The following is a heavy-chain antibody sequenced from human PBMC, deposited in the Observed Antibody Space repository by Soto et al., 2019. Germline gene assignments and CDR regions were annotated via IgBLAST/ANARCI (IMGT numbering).Heavy chain of an antibody. D-gene: IGHD3-3*01. Sequence: ASVKVSCKASGYTFTSYGISWVRQAPGQGLEWMGIINPSGGSTSYAQKFQGRVTMTRDTSTSTVYMELSSLRSEDTAVYYCARGDVGFDWLVLWGQGTLVTVSS. V-gene: IGHV1-46*01. CDR3: ARGDVGFDWLVL. CDR1: GYTFTSYG. J-gene: IGHJ5*02. CDR2: INPSGGST.